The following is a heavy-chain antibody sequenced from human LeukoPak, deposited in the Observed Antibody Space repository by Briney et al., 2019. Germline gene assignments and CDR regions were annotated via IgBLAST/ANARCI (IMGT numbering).Heavy chain of an antibody. CDR1: GYSITSGYY. Sequence: SETLSFTCTVSGYSITSGYYWGWIRQPPGKGLEWIGSIYHSGSPLYNPSLKSRVTISVDTSKNQFSLKLSSVTAADTAVYYCARGGSGSYIDAFDIWGQGTMVTVSS. D-gene: IGHD3-10*01. J-gene: IGHJ3*02. V-gene: IGHV4-38-2*02. CDR3: ARGGSGSYIDAFDI. CDR2: IYHSGSP.